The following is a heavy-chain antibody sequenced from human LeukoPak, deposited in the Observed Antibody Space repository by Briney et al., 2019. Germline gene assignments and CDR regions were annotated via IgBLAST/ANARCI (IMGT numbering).Heavy chain of an antibody. Sequence: GGSLRLSWAASGYTFSSYWMSWVREAPGKGLEWVVNIKQDGSEKYYVDSVKGRFTISRDNAKNSLYLQMNSLRAEDTAVYYCARPMTTVKLYYYYGMDVWGQGTTVTVSS. D-gene: IGHD4-17*01. CDR2: IKQDGSEK. V-gene: IGHV3-7*03. CDR1: GYTFSSYW. J-gene: IGHJ6*02. CDR3: ARPMTTVKLYYYYGMDV.